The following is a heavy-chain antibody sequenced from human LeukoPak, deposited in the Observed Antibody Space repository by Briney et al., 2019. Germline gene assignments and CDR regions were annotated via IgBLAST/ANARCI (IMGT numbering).Heavy chain of an antibody. V-gene: IGHV4-59*12. Sequence: SETLSLTCTVSGGSISGYYWSWIRQPPGKGLEWIGYIYYSGSTNYNPSLKSRVTISVDTSKNQFSLKLSSVTAADTAVYYCARDGAYSSSWYEAPGYFDYWGQGTLVTVSS. CDR1: GGSISGYY. CDR3: ARDGAYSSSWYEAPGYFDY. J-gene: IGHJ4*02. CDR2: IYYSGST. D-gene: IGHD6-13*01.